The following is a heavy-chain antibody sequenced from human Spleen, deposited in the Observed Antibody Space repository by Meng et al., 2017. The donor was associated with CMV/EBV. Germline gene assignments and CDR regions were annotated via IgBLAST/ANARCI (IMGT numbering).Heavy chain of an antibody. J-gene: IGHJ4*02. Sequence: TCAGSGGSISSSSWWNWVRQPPGKGLEWIGEIYHSGSTNYNPSLKSRVTISVDKSKNQFSLKLSSVTAADTAVYYCARLPERSSLGYWGQGTLVTVSS. CDR3: ARLPERSSLGY. CDR1: GGSISSSSW. CDR2: IYHSGST. D-gene: IGHD6-13*01. V-gene: IGHV4-4*02.